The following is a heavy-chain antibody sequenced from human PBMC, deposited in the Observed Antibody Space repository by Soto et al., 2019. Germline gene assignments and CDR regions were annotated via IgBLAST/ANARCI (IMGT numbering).Heavy chain of an antibody. CDR3: ATRITVFGLLIPPFDP. J-gene: IGHJ5*02. D-gene: IGHD3-3*01. V-gene: IGHV4-34*01. CDR1: GCSVNYYD. Sequence: WETLCLTCAVYGCSVNYYDWNWIRQPPGKGLEWIWGINHTGGTHYNPSLMRGVTMSVDTSKNQFSLRLSSVTAADTAIYYCATRITVFGLLIPPFDPWGQGTQVTVSS. CDR2: INHTGGT.